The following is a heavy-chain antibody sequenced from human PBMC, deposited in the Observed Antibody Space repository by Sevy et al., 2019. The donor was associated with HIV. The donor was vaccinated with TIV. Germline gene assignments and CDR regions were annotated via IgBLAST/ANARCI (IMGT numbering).Heavy chain of an antibody. CDR2: VQYRGTT. J-gene: IGHJ5*02. CDR3: AKLVDARWFDP. D-gene: IGHD2-2*01. Sequence: SETLSLTCTVSGDSISTYYWSWIRQPTGKGLEWIGSVQYRGTTNYNPSLKNRGTISVDASKHQFFLRLNSVTAADSAVYYCAKLVDARWFDPWGQGTLVTVSS. V-gene: IGHV4-59*12. CDR1: GDSISTYY.